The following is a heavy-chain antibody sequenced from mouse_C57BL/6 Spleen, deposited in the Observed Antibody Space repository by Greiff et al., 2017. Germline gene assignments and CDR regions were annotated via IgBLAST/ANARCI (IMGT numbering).Heavy chain of an antibody. CDR2: IHPNSGST. CDR1: GYTFTSYW. CDR3: AGYDGYSWFAY. J-gene: IGHJ3*01. V-gene: IGHV1-64*01. Sequence: QVQLQQPGAELVKPGASVKLSCKASGYTFTSYWMHWVKQRPGQGLEWIGMIHPNSGSTNYNEKFKSKATLTVDKSSSTAYMQLSSLTSEDSAVDYCAGYDGYSWFAYGGQGTLVTVSA. D-gene: IGHD2-3*01.